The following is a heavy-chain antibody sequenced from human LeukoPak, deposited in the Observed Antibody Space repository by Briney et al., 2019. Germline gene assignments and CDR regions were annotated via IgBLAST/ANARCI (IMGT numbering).Heavy chain of an antibody. V-gene: IGHV4-39*01. J-gene: IGHJ4*02. CDR2: IYYSGST. CDR3: ARHDYYDSSYYFDY. D-gene: IGHD3-22*01. Sequence: PSETLSLTCIVSGGSIRSSSYYWGWIRQPPGKGLEWIGSIYYSGSTYYNPSLKSRVTISVDTSKNQFSLKLSSVTAADTAVYYCARHDYYDSSYYFDYWGQGTLVTVSS. CDR1: GGSIRSSSYY.